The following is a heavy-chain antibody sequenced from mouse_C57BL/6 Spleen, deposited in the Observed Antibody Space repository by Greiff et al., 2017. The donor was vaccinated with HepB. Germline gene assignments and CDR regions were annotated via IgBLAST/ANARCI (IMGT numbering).Heavy chain of an antibody. Sequence: EVQGVESGGGLVKPGGSLKLSCAASGFTFSSYTMSWVRQTPEKRLEWVATISGGGGNTYYPDSVKGRFTISRDNAKNTLYLQMSSLRSEDTALYYCARQGIYYGNYAYYFDYWGQGTTLTVSS. D-gene: IGHD2-1*01. CDR2: ISGGGGNT. CDR1: GFTFSSYT. CDR3: ARQGIYYGNYAYYFDY. J-gene: IGHJ2*01. V-gene: IGHV5-9*01.